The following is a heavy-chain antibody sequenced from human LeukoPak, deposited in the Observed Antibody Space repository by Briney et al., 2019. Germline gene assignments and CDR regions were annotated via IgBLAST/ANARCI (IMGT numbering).Heavy chain of an antibody. CDR3: ARXGPGYCSGGSCYDYYYYXGMDV. CDR1: GFTFSSYA. V-gene: IGHV3-30-3*01. CDR2: ISYDGSNK. D-gene: IGHD2-15*01. Sequence: GGSLRLSCAASGFTFSSYAMHWVRQAPGKGLEWVAVISYDGSNKYYADSVKGRFTISSDNSKNTLYLQMNSLRAEDTAVYYCARXGPGYCSGGSCYDYYYYXGMDV. J-gene: IGHJ6*01.